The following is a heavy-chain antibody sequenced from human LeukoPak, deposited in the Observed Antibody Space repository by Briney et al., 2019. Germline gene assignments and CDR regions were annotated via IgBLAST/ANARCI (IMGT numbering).Heavy chain of an antibody. CDR3: ARDRGYSYARRTHFDY. V-gene: IGHV4-34*01. CDR2: INHSGST. D-gene: IGHD5-18*01. CDR1: GGSFIGYY. Sequence: SETLSLTCAVYGGSFIGYYWSWIRQPPGKGLEWIGEINHSGSTNYNPSLKSRVTISVDTSNNQFSLKLSSVTAADTAVYYCARDRGYSYARRTHFDYTGPGTL. J-gene: IGHJ4*02.